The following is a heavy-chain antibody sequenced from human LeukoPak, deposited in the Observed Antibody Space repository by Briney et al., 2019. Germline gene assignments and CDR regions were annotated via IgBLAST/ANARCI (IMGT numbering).Heavy chain of an antibody. D-gene: IGHD3-3*01. V-gene: IGHV3-30*01. CDR2: ISYDGSNK. CDR1: GFTFSSYA. J-gene: IGHJ5*02. CDR3: ARAHGYDFWSGNWFDP. Sequence: PGGSLRLSCAASGFTFSSYAMHWVRQAPGKGLEWVAVISYDGSNKYYADSVKGRFTISRDNSKNTLYLQMNSLRAEDTAVYYCARAHGYDFWSGNWFDPWGQGTLVTVSS.